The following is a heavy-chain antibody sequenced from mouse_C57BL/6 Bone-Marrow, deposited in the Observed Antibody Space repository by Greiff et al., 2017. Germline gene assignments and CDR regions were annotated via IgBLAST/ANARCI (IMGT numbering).Heavy chain of an antibody. J-gene: IGHJ4*01. D-gene: IGHD2-4*01. V-gene: IGHV5-4*01. CDR1: GFTVSSYA. Sequence: DVQLVESGGGLGKPGGSLKLSCAASGFTVSSYAMSWVRQTPEKRLEWISTISDGGSYTYYPDNVKGRFTISNDNAKNNLYLQMSHLKSEDTAMYYCARDSLYDYDGRGYWGQGSSVTVSS. CDR2: ISDGGSYT. CDR3: ARDSLYDYDGRGY.